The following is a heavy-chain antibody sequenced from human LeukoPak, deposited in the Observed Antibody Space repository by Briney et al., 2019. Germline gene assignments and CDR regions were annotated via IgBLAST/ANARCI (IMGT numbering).Heavy chain of an antibody. CDR1: GGTFSSYA. D-gene: IGHD6-13*01. V-gene: IGHV1-69*04. CDR3: AREDPGYSSSWYGPIDY. J-gene: IGHJ4*02. Sequence: ASVKVSCKASGGTFSSYAISCVRQAPGQGLEWMERIIPILGIANYALKFQGRVTITADKSTSTAYMELSSLRSEDTAVYYCAREDPGYSSSWYGPIDYWGQGTLVTVSS. CDR2: IIPILGIA.